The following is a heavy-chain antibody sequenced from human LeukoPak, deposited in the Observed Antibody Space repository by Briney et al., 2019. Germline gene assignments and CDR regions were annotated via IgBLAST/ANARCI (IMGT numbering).Heavy chain of an antibody. J-gene: IGHJ4*02. Sequence: SETLSLTCTVSGGSISSYYWSWIRLPPGKGLEWIGYIYYSGSTNYNPSLKSRVTISVDTSKNQFSLKLSSVTAADTAVYYCARDPLYSSGWPTGHWGQGTLVTVSS. CDR3: ARDPLYSSGWPTGH. D-gene: IGHD6-19*01. V-gene: IGHV4-59*12. CDR1: GGSISSYY. CDR2: IYYSGST.